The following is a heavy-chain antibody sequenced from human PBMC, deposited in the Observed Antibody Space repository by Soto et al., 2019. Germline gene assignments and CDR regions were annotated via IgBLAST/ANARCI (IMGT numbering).Heavy chain of an antibody. CDR2: INHSGST. J-gene: IGHJ6*02. CDR3: VRGPRITRMDV. V-gene: IGHV4-34*01. Sequence: QVQLQQWGAGLLKPSETLSLTCAIYGGSFSGYYWSWIRQPPGKGLEWIGEINHSGSTNYNPSLESRVSISVDTSKNQFSLKLNSVTAADTAVYYCVRGPRITRMDVWGQGTTVTGSS. D-gene: IGHD3-3*01. CDR1: GGSFSGYY.